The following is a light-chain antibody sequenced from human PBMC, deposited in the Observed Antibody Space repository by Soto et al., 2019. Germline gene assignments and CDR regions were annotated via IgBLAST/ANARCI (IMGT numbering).Light chain of an antibody. CDR1: SSNIGADYD. CDR3: QSYDRSRDVV. CDR2: SNI. Sequence: QSVLTQPPSVSGAPGQRVTFSCIGSSSNIGADYDVHWYQQLPGTAPKLLIYSNITRPSGVPDRFSGSKSGASAALAITGLEAEDEDEYYCQSYDRSRDVVFGAGTKVTVL. V-gene: IGLV1-40*01. J-gene: IGLJ1*01.